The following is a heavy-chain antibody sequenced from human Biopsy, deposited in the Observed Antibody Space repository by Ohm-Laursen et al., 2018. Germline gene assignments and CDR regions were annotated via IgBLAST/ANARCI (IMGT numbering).Heavy chain of an antibody. CDR2: INPNSGGT. CDR1: GYTFTDSY. V-gene: IGHV1-2*02. D-gene: IGHD3-3*01. CDR3: ARDRTPYYDFWSGKSFDNWFDP. J-gene: IGHJ5*02. Sequence: ASVKVSCKASGYTFTDSYMHWVRQAPGQGLEWMGWINPNSGGTNYAQKLQARVTMTTDISTSTAYMELRSLRSDDTALYYCARDRTPYYDFWSGKSFDNWFDPWGQGTLVTVSS.